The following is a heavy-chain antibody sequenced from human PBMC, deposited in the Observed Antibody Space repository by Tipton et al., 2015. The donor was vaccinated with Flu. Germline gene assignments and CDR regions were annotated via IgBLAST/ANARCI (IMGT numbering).Heavy chain of an antibody. V-gene: IGHV4-59*01. CDR3: AREEKPYGMDV. J-gene: IGHJ6*02. Sequence: TLSLTCTVSGGSISSYYWSWIRQPPGKGLEWIGYIYYSGSTNCNPSLKSRVTISVDTSKNQFSLKLSSVTAADTAVYYCAREEKPYGMDVWGQGTTVTVSS. CDR2: IYYSGST. CDR1: GGSISSYY.